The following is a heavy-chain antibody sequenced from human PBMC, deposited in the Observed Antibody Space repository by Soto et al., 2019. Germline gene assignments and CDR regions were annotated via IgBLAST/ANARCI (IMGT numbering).Heavy chain of an antibody. D-gene: IGHD2-21*02. CDR2: IWYDGSNK. J-gene: IGHJ4*02. CDR1: GFTFSSYG. V-gene: IGHV3-33*01. CDR3: ARGIRGVGTATPRMFHY. Sequence: QVQLVESGGGVVQPGRSLRLSCAASGFTFSSYGMHWVRQAPGKGLEWVAVIWYDGSNKDYADSVKGRFTISRDNSKDRPYLQMNSRRAEDTALYYCARGIRGVGTATPRMFHYLGQGTLVTVS.